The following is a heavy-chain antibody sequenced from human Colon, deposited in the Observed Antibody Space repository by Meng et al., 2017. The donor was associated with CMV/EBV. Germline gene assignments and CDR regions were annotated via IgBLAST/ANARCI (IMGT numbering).Heavy chain of an antibody. Sequence: GESLKISCAASGFTFSNYAMHWVRQAPGKGLEWVAIIWHDGSHKYYADSVKGRFTISRDNSKNTMSLQLNSLRVEDTAVYYCARDPRNWGLTPWGHGTLVTVSS. CDR2: IWHDGSHK. V-gene: IGHV3-33*01. CDR1: GFTFSNYA. D-gene: IGHD7-27*01. J-gene: IGHJ5*02. CDR3: ARDPRNWGLTP.